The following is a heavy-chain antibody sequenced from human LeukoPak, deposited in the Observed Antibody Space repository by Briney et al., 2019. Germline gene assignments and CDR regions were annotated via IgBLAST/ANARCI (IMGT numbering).Heavy chain of an antibody. Sequence: GRSLKLSCAASGFTFSNYGMHWVRQAPGKGLEWVAVIWYDGSKTYYVDSVKGRFTISRDNSKNTLYLQMYSLRAEDTAVYYCARGRSDSSGYYMWFFDYWGQGTLVTVSS. V-gene: IGHV3-33*01. D-gene: IGHD3-22*01. CDR1: GFTFSNYG. J-gene: IGHJ4*02. CDR3: ARGRSDSSGYYMWFFDY. CDR2: IWYDGSKT.